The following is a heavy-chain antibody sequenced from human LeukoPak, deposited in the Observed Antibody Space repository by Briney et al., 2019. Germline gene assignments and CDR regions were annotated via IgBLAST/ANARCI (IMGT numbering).Heavy chain of an antibody. CDR1: GFTFTTYW. D-gene: IGHD2-2*01. Sequence: GGSLILSCAASGFTFTTYWMHWVRQAPGKGLVWVSRINSDGTDTAYADSVKGRFTISRDNAKNTLYLQMNSLRAEDTAVYYCARDPRPKQTYCSSSTCDEYYWGQGTLVTVSS. V-gene: IGHV3-74*01. J-gene: IGHJ4*02. CDR3: ARDPRPKQTYCSSSTCDEYY. CDR2: INSDGTDT.